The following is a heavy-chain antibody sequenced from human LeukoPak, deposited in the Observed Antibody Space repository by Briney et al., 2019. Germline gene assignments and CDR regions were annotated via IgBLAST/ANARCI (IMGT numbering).Heavy chain of an antibody. J-gene: IGHJ4*02. Sequence: GRSLRLSCAASGVTFYDYAMHWGPHAPGEGLGRGSGISWNSGSIDYADSVNGRFTISRDNAKNPLYLQMNSLRAEDTALYYCAKDRRYGDYSFDYWGQGTLVTVSS. V-gene: IGHV3-9*01. D-gene: IGHD4-17*01. CDR2: ISWNSGSI. CDR1: GVTFYDYA. CDR3: AKDRRYGDYSFDY.